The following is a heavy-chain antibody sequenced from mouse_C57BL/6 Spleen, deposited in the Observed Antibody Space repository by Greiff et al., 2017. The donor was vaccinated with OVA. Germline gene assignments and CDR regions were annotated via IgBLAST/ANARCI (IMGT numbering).Heavy chain of an antibody. V-gene: IGHV1-55*01. CDR3: ARRDYSNYDYAMDY. D-gene: IGHD2-5*01. J-gene: IGHJ4*01. Sequence: QVQLQQPGAELVKPGASVKLSCKASGYTFTSYWITWVKQRPGQGLEWIGDIYPGSGSTNYNEKFKSKATLTVDTSSSTAYMQLSSLTSEDSAVYYCARRDYSNYDYAMDYWGQGTSVTVSS. CDR1: GYTFTSYW. CDR2: IYPGSGST.